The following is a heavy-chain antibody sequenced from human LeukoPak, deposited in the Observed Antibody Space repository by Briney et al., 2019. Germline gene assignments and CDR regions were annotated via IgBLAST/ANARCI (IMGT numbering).Heavy chain of an antibody. CDR3: ARGNTDYGDYGDDYYYMDV. Sequence: GGSLRLSCAASGFTFSSYGMHWVRQAPGKGLEWVAFIRYDGSEKYYANSVKGRFTISRDNSKNTLYLQMNSLRAEDTAVYYCARGNTDYGDYGDDYYYMDVWGKGTTVTVSS. CDR2: IRYDGSEK. D-gene: IGHD4-17*01. V-gene: IGHV3-30*02. J-gene: IGHJ6*03. CDR1: GFTFSSYG.